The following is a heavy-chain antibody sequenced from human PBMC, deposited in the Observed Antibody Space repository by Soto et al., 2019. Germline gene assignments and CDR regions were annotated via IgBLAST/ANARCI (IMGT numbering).Heavy chain of an antibody. J-gene: IGHJ6*03. CDR2: ISSSSSYI. V-gene: IGHV3-21*01. CDR1: GFTFSSYS. D-gene: IGHD6-6*01. CDR3: ARDGQYSSSKSHYYYYYYYMDV. Sequence: EVQLVESGGGLVKPGGSLRLSCAASGFTFSSYSMNWVRQAPGKGLEWVSSISSSSSYIYYADSVKGRFTISRDNAKNSLYLQMNSLRAEDTAVYYCARDGQYSSSKSHYYYYYYYMDVWGKGTTVTVSS.